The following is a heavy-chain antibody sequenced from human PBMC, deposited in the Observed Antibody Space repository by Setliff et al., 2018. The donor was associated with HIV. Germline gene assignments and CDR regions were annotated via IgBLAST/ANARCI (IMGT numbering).Heavy chain of an antibody. CDR2: IKEDGSAR. Sequence: QPGGSLRLSCVASGFTFSTYWMSWVRQAPGKGLEWVANIKEDGSARYYVDSVKGRFTVSRDNAKNSLFLQMNSLSVEDTAVYYCARKAAALDYWGRGTLVTVSS. D-gene: IGHD6-13*01. J-gene: IGHJ4*01. CDR1: GFTFSTYW. CDR3: ARKAAALDY. V-gene: IGHV3-7*01.